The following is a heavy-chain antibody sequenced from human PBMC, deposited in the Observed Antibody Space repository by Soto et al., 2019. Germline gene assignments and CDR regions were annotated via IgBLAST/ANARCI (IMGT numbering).Heavy chain of an antibody. D-gene: IGHD6-25*01. J-gene: IGHJ6*02. V-gene: IGHV1-69*01. CDR2: IIPIFGKV. CDR3: AGVGSAAASAGLGYYNYPMDV. CDR1: GGTFNSYA. Sequence: QVQLVQSGAEVKKPGSSVKVSCKASGGTFNSYALSWVRQASGQGLEWMGGIIPIFGKVNFAQNFQGRVTITADESTSTAYMELSSLGSEDTAVYYCAGVGSAAASAGLGYYNYPMDVWGQGSTVIGSS.